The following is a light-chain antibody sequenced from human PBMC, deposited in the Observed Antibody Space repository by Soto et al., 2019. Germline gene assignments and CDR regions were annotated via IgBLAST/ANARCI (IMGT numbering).Light chain of an antibody. J-gene: IGKJ1*01. CDR3: QHYGTTPWT. CDR2: GAS. CDR1: QSVCSRC. V-gene: IGKV3-20*01. Sequence: ETVLTQSPGTLSLSPGERVTLSCRASQSVCSRCFAWYQQQPGQSPRLLIYGASTRATCIPDRFSGSGSGTDFTLTISRLEPEDFAVYYCQHYGTTPWTFGQGTKVGIK.